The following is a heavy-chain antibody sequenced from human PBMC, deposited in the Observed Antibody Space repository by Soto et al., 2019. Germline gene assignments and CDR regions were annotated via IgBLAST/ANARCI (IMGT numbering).Heavy chain of an antibody. CDR1: GFPFSSYA. Sequence: EVQLLESGGGLVQPGGSLRLSCAASGFPFSSYAMSWVRQAPGKGLEWVSAISGSGGSTYYADSVKGRFTISRDNSKNTLYLQMNSLRAEDTAVYYCAKGYDILTGYLRYWGQGTLVTVSS. CDR2: ISGSGGST. V-gene: IGHV3-23*01. CDR3: AKGYDILTGYLRY. J-gene: IGHJ4*02. D-gene: IGHD3-9*01.